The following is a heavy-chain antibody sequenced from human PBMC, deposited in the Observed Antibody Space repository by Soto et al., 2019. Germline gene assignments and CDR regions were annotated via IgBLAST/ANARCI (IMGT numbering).Heavy chain of an antibody. D-gene: IGHD3-3*01. CDR3: ARHWNDFWSGYYSPHPYYYGMDV. CDR2: IYPGDSDT. V-gene: IGHV5-51*01. J-gene: IGHJ6*02. CDR1: GYSFTSYW. Sequence: GESLKISCKGSGYSFTSYWIGWVRQMPGKGLEWMGIIYPGDSDTRYSPSFQGQVTISADKSISTAYLQWSSLKASDTAMYYCARHWNDFWSGYYSPHPYYYGMDVWGQGTTVTVSS.